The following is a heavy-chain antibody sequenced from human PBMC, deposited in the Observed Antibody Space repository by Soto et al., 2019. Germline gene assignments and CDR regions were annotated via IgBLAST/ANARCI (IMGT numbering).Heavy chain of an antibody. Sequence: QVQLVESGGGVVQPGGSLRLSCAASGFTFTSYGMHWVRQAPGKGLEWVASISYDGSKKFYADSMKGRFTIARDNSKNTLDLQMNSLIPEDTAVYYCAKDPTTTNYYDSVGYWAPDSWGQGTLVTVSS. J-gene: IGHJ4*02. V-gene: IGHV3-30*18. CDR1: GFTFTSYG. CDR2: ISYDGSKK. D-gene: IGHD3-22*01. CDR3: AKDPTTTNYYDSVGYWAPDS.